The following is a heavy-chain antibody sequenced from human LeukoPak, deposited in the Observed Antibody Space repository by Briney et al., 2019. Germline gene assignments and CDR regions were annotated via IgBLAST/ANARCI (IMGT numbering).Heavy chain of an antibody. CDR1: GGSISSSSYY. Sequence: NASETLSLTCTVSGGSISSSSYYWAWIRQPPEKGLEWIGSIHYSGSTYYNPSLQSRVTISIDTSKNQFSLKLSSVTAADTAVYYCAPTAGYIRHYDYWGQGTLVTVSS. J-gene: IGHJ4*02. CDR3: APTAGYIRHYDY. D-gene: IGHD5-18*01. V-gene: IGHV4-39*07. CDR2: IHYSGST.